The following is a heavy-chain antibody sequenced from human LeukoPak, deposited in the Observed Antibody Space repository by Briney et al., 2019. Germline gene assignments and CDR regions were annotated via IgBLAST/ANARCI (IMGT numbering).Heavy chain of an antibody. CDR3: ARVNTAMALDY. D-gene: IGHD5-18*01. CDR2: ISSSSYI. CDR1: GFTFSSYS. J-gene: IGHJ4*02. Sequence: GGSLRLSCAASGFTFSSYSMNWVRQAPGKGLEWVSSISSSSYIYHADSVKGRFTISRDNAKNSLYLQMNSLRAEDTAVYYCARVNTAMALDYWGQGTLVTVSS. V-gene: IGHV3-21*01.